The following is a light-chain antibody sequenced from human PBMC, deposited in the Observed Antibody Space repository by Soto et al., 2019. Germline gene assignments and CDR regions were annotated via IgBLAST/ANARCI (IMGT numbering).Light chain of an antibody. Sequence: ASQLTQSPSSLYGSGGDRVTIICRASQAIRAALGWYQQKPGKVPKLLIYAASILQSGVPSRFSGSGSGTDFTLTISSLQPEDFATYYCLLDFRYFWAFGQGTKVDI. CDR1: QAIRAA. CDR3: LLDFRYFWA. CDR2: AAS. V-gene: IGKV1-6*01. J-gene: IGKJ1*01.